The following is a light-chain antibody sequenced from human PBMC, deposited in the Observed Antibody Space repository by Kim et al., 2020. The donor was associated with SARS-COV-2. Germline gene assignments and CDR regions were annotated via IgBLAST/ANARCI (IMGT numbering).Light chain of an antibody. CDR1: RSNNGSNP. Sequence: GKRVTVYCSGTRSNNGSNPVNWFQQVPGTAPKLFIYNDNQRPSGVPDRVSGSKSGTSASLAISGLQPEDEAHYFCAAWDYSLKGWVFGGGTQLTVL. CDR2: NDN. V-gene: IGLV1-44*01. J-gene: IGLJ3*02. CDR3: AAWDYSLKGWV.